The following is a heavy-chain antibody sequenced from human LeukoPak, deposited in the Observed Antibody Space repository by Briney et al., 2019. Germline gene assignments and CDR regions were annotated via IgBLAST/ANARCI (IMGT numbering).Heavy chain of an antibody. CDR3: ARRRDYDFWSGYYFDAFDI. Sequence: SETLSLTCTVSGGSISSSSYYWGWIRQPPGKGLEWIGSIYYSGSTYYNPSLKSRVTISVDTSKNQFSLKLSSVTAADTAVYYCARRRDYDFWSGYYFDAFDIWGQGTMVTVSS. CDR1: GGSISSSSYY. V-gene: IGHV4-39*01. CDR2: IYYSGST. J-gene: IGHJ3*02. D-gene: IGHD3-3*01.